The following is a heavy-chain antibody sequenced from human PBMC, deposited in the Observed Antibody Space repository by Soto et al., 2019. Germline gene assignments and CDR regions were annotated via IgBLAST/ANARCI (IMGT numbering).Heavy chain of an antibody. J-gene: IGHJ5*02. Sequence: PGGSLRLSWAASGFTFSSYSMNWVRQAPGKGLEWVSYISSSSSTIYYADSVKGRFTISRDNAKNSLYLQMNSLRDEDTAVYYCARESRFLEWLSLNWFDPWGQGTLVTVSS. CDR3: ARESRFLEWLSLNWFDP. CDR1: GFTFSSYS. D-gene: IGHD3-3*01. CDR2: ISSSSSTI. V-gene: IGHV3-48*02.